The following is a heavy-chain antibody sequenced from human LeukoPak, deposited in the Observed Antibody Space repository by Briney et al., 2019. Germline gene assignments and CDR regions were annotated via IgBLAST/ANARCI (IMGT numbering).Heavy chain of an antibody. CDR2: ISAYNGNT. Sequence: GASVKVSCKASGYTFTSYGISWVRQAPGQGLEWMGWISAYNGNTNYAQKLQGRVTMTTDTSTSTVYMELRSLRSDDTAVYYCARDGGSSTLDYWGQGTLVTVSS. V-gene: IGHV1-18*01. J-gene: IGHJ4*02. D-gene: IGHD6-13*01. CDR1: GYTFTSYG. CDR3: ARDGGSSTLDY.